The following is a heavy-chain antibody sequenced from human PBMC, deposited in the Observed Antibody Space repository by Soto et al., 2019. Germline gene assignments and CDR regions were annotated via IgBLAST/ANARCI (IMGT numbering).Heavy chain of an antibody. J-gene: IGHJ4*02. Sequence: PGGSLRLSCAASGFTFSGYGMHWVRQAPGKGLEWVAVISYDGSNKYYADSVKGRFTISRDNSKNTLYLQMNSLRAEDTAVYYCAKVRDGFDYWGQGTLVTVSS. CDR2: ISYDGSNK. V-gene: IGHV3-30*18. CDR1: GFTFSGYG. CDR3: AKVRDGFDY.